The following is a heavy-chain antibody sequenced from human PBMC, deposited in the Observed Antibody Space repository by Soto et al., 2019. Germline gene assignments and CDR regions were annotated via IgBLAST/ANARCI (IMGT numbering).Heavy chain of an antibody. J-gene: IGHJ6*03. D-gene: IGHD2-2*01. CDR2: INHSGST. V-gene: IGHV4-34*01. CDR1: GGSFSGYY. Sequence: SETLSLTCAVYGGSFSGYYWSWIRQPPGKGLEWIGEINHSGSTNYNPSLKSRVTISVDTSKNQFSLKLTSVTAADTAVYYCARHAQIYYYYMDVWGKGTTVTVSS. CDR3: ARHAQIYYYYMDV.